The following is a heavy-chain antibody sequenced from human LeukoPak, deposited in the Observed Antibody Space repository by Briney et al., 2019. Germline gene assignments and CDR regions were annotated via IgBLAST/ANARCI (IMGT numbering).Heavy chain of an antibody. Sequence: PSETLSLTCTVSGGSISNYYWSWIRQPAGKGLEWIGRIYTSGSTNYNPSLKSRVTMSVDTSKNQFSLKLSSVTAADTAVYYCARDRFGYCSSTSCIGWFDPWGQGTLVTVSS. V-gene: IGHV4-4*07. J-gene: IGHJ5*02. CDR3: ARDRFGYCSSTSCIGWFDP. CDR2: IYTSGST. CDR1: GGSISNYY. D-gene: IGHD2-2*03.